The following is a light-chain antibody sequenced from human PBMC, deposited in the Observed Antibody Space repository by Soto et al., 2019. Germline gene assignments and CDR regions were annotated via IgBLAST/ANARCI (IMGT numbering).Light chain of an antibody. CDR2: EGR. Sequence: QSALTQPASVSGSPGQSITISCTGTSSDVGSYNLVSWYQQNPGKAPKLMIYEGRKRPSGVSNRFSGSNSGDTASLTISGLQAEDEADYYCFSKAGSSFLFGGGTKLTVL. CDR3: FSKAGSSFL. J-gene: IGLJ2*01. CDR1: SSDVGSYNL. V-gene: IGLV2-23*01.